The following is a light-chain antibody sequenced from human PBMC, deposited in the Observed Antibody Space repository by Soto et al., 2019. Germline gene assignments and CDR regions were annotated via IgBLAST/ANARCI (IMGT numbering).Light chain of an antibody. Sequence: QSVLTQPASVSGSPGQSITISCTGTSSDIGGYDYVSWCRQYPGKAPKLMIYDVSNRPSGVSDRFSGSKSANTASLTISGLQAEDEADYYCNSYTTSSSLYVFGTGTKLTVL. J-gene: IGLJ1*01. CDR2: DVS. V-gene: IGLV2-14*01. CDR1: SSDIGGYDY. CDR3: NSYTTSSSLYV.